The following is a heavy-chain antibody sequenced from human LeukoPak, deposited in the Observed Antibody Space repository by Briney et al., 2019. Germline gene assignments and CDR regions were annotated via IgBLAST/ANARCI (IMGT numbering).Heavy chain of an antibody. D-gene: IGHD5-18*01. Sequence: GGSLRLSCAASGFTFSSYSMNWVRQAPGKGLEWVSSISSSSSYIYYAGSVKGRFTISRDNAKNSLYPQMNSLRAEDTAVYYCAREGDGYSYGHSYDYWGQGTLVTVSS. CDR3: AREGDGYSYGHSYDY. CDR2: ISSSSSYI. J-gene: IGHJ4*02. V-gene: IGHV3-21*01. CDR1: GFTFSSYS.